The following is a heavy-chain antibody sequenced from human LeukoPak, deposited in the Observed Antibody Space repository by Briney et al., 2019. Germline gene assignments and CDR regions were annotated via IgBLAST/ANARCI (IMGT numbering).Heavy chain of an antibody. J-gene: IGHJ4*02. V-gene: IGHV3-53*01. Sequence: TGGSLRLSCAASGFTVSSNYMSWVRQAPGKGLEWVSVIYSGGSTYYADSVKGRFTISRDNSKNTLYLQMNSLRAEDTAVYYCASGVDVDWYSSGWYYFDYWGQGTLVTVSS. CDR3: ASGVDVDWYSSGWYYFDY. CDR2: IYSGGST. CDR1: GFTVSSNY. D-gene: IGHD6-19*01.